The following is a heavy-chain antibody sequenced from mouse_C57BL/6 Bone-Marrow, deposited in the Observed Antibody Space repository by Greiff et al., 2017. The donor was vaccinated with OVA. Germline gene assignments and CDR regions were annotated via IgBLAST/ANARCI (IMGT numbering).Heavy chain of an antibody. Sequence: EVKLQESGGGLVQPGGSMKLSCAASGFTFSDAWMDWVRQSPEKGLEWVAEIRNKANNHATYYAESVKGRFTISRDDSKSSVYLQMNSLRAEDTGIYYCTRRGTTVVATDWYFDVWGTGTTVTVSS. V-gene: IGHV6-6*01. CDR2: IRNKANNHAT. CDR3: TRRGTTVVATDWYFDV. CDR1: GFTFSDAW. D-gene: IGHD1-1*01. J-gene: IGHJ1*03.